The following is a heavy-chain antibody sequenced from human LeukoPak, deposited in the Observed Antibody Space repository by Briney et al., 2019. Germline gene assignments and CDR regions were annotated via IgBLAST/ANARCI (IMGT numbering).Heavy chain of an antibody. CDR1: GFTFSSYW. CDR2: IKHDGSDK. D-gene: IGHD1-1*01. V-gene: IGHV3-7*01. J-gene: IGHJ4*02. Sequence: GGSLRLTCAAFGFTFSSYWFSWVRQAPGKGLEWVANIKHDGSDKYYVDSVKGRFTISRDDAKSSLYLQMNSLRAEDTAVYYCARGHTTVSGVYWGQGTLVTASS. CDR3: ARGHTTVSGVY.